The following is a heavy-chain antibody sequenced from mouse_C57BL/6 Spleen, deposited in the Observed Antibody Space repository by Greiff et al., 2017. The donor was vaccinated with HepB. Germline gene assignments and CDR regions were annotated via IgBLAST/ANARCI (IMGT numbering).Heavy chain of an antibody. CDR3: ARCRYGNYEDYAMDY. Sequence: QVQLQQSGPELVKPGASVKISCKASGYAFSSSWMNWVKQRPGKGLEWIGRIYPGDGDTNYNGKFKGKATLTADKSSSTAYMQLSSLTSEDSAVYFCARCRYGNYEDYAMDYWGQGTSVTVSS. CDR2: IYPGDGDT. D-gene: IGHD2-10*02. J-gene: IGHJ4*01. V-gene: IGHV1-82*01. CDR1: GYAFSSSW.